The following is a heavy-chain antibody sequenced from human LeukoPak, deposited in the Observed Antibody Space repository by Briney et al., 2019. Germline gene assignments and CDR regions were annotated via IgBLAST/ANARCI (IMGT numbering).Heavy chain of an antibody. CDR1: GYTFNNHY. J-gene: IGHJ4*02. D-gene: IGHD3-3*01. CDR3: ARVNTIFGVVINLGY. CDR2: INPSGGST. V-gene: IGHV1-46*02. Sequence: GASVKVSCKASGYTFNNHYMYWVRQAPGQGLEWMGVINPSGGSTSYAQKFQGRVTMTRDTSTSTVYMELRSLRSDDTAVYYCARVNTIFGVVINLGYWGQGTLVTVSS.